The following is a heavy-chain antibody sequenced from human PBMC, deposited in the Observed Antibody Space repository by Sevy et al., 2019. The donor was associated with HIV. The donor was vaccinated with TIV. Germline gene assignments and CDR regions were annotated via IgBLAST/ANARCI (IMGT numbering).Heavy chain of an antibody. CDR3: TTAADYGDYAFDN. Sequence: GGSLRLSCGASAFTFSKTWMNWVHQAPGKGLEWVGRIKSKTDGGTTDYAAPVKGRFTISRDDSKNTLYLQMNSLKTEDTAVYYCTTAADYGDYAFDNWGQGTLVTVSS. CDR1: AFTFSKTW. V-gene: IGHV3-15*01. J-gene: IGHJ4*02. CDR2: IKSKTDGGTT. D-gene: IGHD4-17*01.